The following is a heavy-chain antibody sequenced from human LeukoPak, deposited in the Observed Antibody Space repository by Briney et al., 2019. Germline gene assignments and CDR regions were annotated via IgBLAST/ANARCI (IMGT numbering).Heavy chain of an antibody. J-gene: IGHJ4*02. CDR2: IYYSGNT. CDR3: ARQTGSGLFILP. Sequence: PSETLSLTCTVSGVSISSSNSYWGWIRQPPGKGLEWIGSIYYSGNTYYNASLKSQVSISIDTSKNQFSLKLTSVTAADTAVYYCARQTGSGLFILPGGQGALVTVSS. CDR1: GVSISSSNSY. V-gene: IGHV4-39*01. D-gene: IGHD3/OR15-3a*01.